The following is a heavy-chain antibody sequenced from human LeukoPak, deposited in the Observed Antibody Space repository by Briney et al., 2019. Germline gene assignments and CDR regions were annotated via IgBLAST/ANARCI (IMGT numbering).Heavy chain of an antibody. Sequence: ESLNISCKGSGYSFTSYWTGWVGQRPGKGLEWMGIIYPGDSDTRYSPSFEGQVTISADKSISTAYLQWSRLKASDTAMYYCARRSMDVDYWGQGTLVTVSS. CDR2: IYPGDSDT. J-gene: IGHJ4*02. CDR1: GYSFTSYW. CDR3: ARRSMDVDY. V-gene: IGHV5-51*01. D-gene: IGHD2/OR15-2a*01.